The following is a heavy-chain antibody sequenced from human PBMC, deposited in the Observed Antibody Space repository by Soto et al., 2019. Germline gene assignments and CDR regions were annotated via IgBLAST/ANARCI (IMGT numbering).Heavy chain of an antibody. CDR2: ISSSGSTI. CDR1: GFTFSSYE. Sequence: EVQLVESGGGLVQPGGSLRLSCAASGFTFSSYEMNWVRQAPGKGLEWVSYISSSGSTIYYADSVKGRFTISRDNAKNSLYLQMNSLRAEDTAVYYCARVHYDFWSGYYPNDYWGQGTLVTVSS. D-gene: IGHD3-3*01. V-gene: IGHV3-48*03. CDR3: ARVHYDFWSGYYPNDY. J-gene: IGHJ4*02.